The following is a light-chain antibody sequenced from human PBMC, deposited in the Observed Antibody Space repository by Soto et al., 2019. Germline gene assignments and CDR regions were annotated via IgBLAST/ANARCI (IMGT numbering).Light chain of an antibody. J-gene: IGLJ1*01. CDR1: SSDVGGYNY. CDR2: EVS. V-gene: IGLV2-14*01. CDR3: SSYTSSSTLDV. Sequence: QSVLTQPASVSGSPGQSITIFCTGTSSDVGGYNYVSWYQQHPGKAPKLMIYEVSNRPSGVSNRFSGSKSGNTASLTISGLQAEDEADYYCSSYTSSSTLDVFGTGTKVTVL.